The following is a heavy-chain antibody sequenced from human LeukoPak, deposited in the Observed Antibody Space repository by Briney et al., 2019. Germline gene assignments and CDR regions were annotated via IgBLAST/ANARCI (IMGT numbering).Heavy chain of an antibody. D-gene: IGHD2-15*01. CDR1: GYDFTTNY. V-gene: IGHV1-46*01. J-gene: IGHJ4*02. CDR2: INPSVGST. CDR3: AKGYCTGASCYVLDS. Sequence: GASVKVSCKASGYDFTTNYIHWVRQVPGQGLQWMGTINPSVGSTTYGQRFRGRVTMTRDTSTATVYMDLSSLTSEDTAIYYCAKGYCTGASCYVLDSWGQGTLVTVSS.